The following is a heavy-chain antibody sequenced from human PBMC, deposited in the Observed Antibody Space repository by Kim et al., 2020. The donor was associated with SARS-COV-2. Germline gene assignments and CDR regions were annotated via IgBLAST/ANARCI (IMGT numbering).Heavy chain of an antibody. CDR2: IWYDGSNK. D-gene: IGHD3-10*01. CDR3: ARDGGYYGSGSPFYNWFDP. Sequence: GGSLRLSCAASGFTFSSYGMHWVRQAPGKGLEWVAVIWYDGSNKYYADSVKGRFTISRDNSKNTLYLQMNSLRAEDTAVYYCARDGGYYGSGSPFYNWFDPWGQGTLVTVSS. J-gene: IGHJ5*02. V-gene: IGHV3-33*01. CDR1: GFTFSSYG.